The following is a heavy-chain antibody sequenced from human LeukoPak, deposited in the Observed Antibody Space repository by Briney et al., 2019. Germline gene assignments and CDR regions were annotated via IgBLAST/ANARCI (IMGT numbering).Heavy chain of an antibody. Sequence: GGSLRLSCAASGFTFSSYAMSWVRQAPGKGLEWVSAISGSGGSAYYADSVKGRFTISRDNSKNTLYLQMNSLRAEDTAVYYCAKVKNHIVVVPAAPLDYWGQGTLVTVSS. CDR2: ISGSGGSA. D-gene: IGHD2-2*01. CDR1: GFTFSSYA. CDR3: AKVKNHIVVVPAAPLDY. J-gene: IGHJ4*02. V-gene: IGHV3-23*01.